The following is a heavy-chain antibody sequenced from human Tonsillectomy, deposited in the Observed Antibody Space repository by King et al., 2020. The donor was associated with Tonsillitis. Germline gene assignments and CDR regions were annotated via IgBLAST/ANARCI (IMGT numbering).Heavy chain of an antibody. CDR3: ARGYDFWSGIDY. CDR1: GDSISSSSFY. Sequence: QLQESGPGLVKPSQTLSLTCTVSGDSISSSSFYWRWIRQPAGKGLEWIGRIYTSGSTNYNPSLKSRVTMSVDTSKNQFSLKLSSVTAADTAVYYCARGYDFWSGIDYWGQGTLVTVSS. V-gene: IGHV4-61*02. CDR2: IYTSGST. D-gene: IGHD3-3*01. J-gene: IGHJ4*02.